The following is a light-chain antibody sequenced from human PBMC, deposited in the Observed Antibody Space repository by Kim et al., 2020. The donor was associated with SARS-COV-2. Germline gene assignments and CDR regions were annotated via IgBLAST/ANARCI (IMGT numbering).Light chain of an antibody. CDR3: SSFTTRGSVDSV. J-gene: IGLJ1*01. Sequence: GVSSRFSGSKSGETASLTISGLQSEDEADYYCSSFTTRGSVDSVFGTGTKVTVL. V-gene: IGLV2-14*01.